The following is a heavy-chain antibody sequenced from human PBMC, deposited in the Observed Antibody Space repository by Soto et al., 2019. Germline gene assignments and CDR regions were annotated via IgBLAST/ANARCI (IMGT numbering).Heavy chain of an antibody. Sequence: WTWIRQPPGKGLEWIGEISHSGSTSYNPSLKSRVTMSVDTSKNQFSLKLNSVTAADTAVYYCARARWFDPCGQGTLVTVSS. CDR2: ISHSGST. J-gene: IGHJ5*02. CDR3: ARARWFDP. V-gene: IGHV4-34*01.